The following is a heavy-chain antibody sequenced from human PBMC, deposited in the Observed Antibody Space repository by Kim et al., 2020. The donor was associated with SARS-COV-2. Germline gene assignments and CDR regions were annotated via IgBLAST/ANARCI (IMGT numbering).Heavy chain of an antibody. Sequence: SETLSLTCTVSGGSISSGGYYWSWIRQHPGKGLEWIGYIYYSGSTYYNPSLKSRVTISVDTSKNQFSLKLSSVTAADTAVYYCARGGSPRGGAFDIWGQGTMVTVSS. CDR2: IYYSGST. CDR1: GGSISSGGYY. J-gene: IGHJ3*02. D-gene: IGHD3-16*01. CDR3: ARGGSPRGGAFDI. V-gene: IGHV4-31*03.